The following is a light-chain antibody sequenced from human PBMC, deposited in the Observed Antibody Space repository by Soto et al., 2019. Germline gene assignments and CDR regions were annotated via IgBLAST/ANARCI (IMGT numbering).Light chain of an antibody. J-gene: IGKJ2*01. CDR3: QHYKSFPYT. V-gene: IGKV1-5*01. Sequence: DIQMTQTPSTLSASVGDRVTITCRATEYIGYFLAWYQQAPGKAPPLLISDASKLQSGVPSRFSGSGAGTEFTLTISSLQADDFATYDCQHYKSFPYTFGPGTKL. CDR1: EYIGYF. CDR2: DAS.